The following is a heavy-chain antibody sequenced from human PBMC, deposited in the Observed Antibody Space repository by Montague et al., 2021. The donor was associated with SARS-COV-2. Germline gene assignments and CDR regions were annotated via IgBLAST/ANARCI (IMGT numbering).Heavy chain of an antibody. CDR3: AREVWKTYYFDY. D-gene: IGHD1-1*01. Sequence: SLRLSCAASGFDFSSYAIHWVRRASGKGLEWVADIADDGGIKHYGHSVKGRFTISRDNSRNTVYLQVNSLRPEDTALYQCAREVWKTYYFDYWGQGTLVTVSS. V-gene: IGHV3-30-3*01. CDR2: IADDGGIK. J-gene: IGHJ4*02. CDR1: GFDFSSYA.